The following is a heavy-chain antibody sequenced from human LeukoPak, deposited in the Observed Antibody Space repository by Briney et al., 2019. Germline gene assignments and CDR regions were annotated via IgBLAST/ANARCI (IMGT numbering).Heavy chain of an antibody. CDR1: GFTFSSYW. V-gene: IGHV3-7*01. CDR3: ARGLRFLEWLFDY. D-gene: IGHD3-3*01. CDR2: IKQDGSEK. J-gene: IGHJ4*02. Sequence: GGSLRLSCAASGFTFSSYWVSWVRQAPGKGLEWVANIKQDGSEKYYVDSVKGRFTISRDNAKNSLYLQMNSLRAEDTAVYYCARGLRFLEWLFDYWGQGTLVTVSS.